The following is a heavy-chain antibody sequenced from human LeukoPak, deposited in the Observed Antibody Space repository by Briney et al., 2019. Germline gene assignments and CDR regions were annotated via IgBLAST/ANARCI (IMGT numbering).Heavy chain of an antibody. CDR1: GFTFSSYA. J-gene: IGHJ5*02. Sequence: RPGRSLRLSCAASGFTFSSYAMSSVRQAPGNGLEWVSGISGSGGNTYYADSMKGRFTTSRDNSKSTLYLQMNSLRAEDTAVYYCAKGLTSSSWFSWFDPWGQGTLVTVSS. D-gene: IGHD6-13*01. V-gene: IGHV3-23*01. CDR2: ISGSGGNT. CDR3: AKGLTSSSWFSWFDP.